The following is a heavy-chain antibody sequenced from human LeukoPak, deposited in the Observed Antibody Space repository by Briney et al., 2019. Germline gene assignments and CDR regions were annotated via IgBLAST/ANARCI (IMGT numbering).Heavy chain of an antibody. Sequence: SVKVSCKASGGTFSSYAISWVRQPPGQGLEWMGRIIPIFGTANYAQKFQGRVTITTDESTSTAYMELSSLRSEDTAVYYCARDVVVAATNGFFYFDYWGQGTLVTVSS. CDR1: GGTFSSYA. J-gene: IGHJ4*02. CDR2: IIPIFGTA. D-gene: IGHD2-15*01. V-gene: IGHV1-69*05. CDR3: ARDVVVAATNGFFYFDY.